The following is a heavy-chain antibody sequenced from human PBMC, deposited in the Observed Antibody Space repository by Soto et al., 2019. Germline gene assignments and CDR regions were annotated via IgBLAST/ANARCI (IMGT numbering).Heavy chain of an antibody. CDR1: GGTFSSYA. CDR2: IIHIFGTA. Sequence: QVQLVQSGAEVKKPGSSVKVSCKASGGTFSSYAISWVRQAPGQGLEWMGGIIHIFGTANYAKKFQGRVTITADKSTSTAYMELSSLRSEDTAVYYCVPLRVQYSSGWYWDYYWGQGTLVTVSS. J-gene: IGHJ4*02. V-gene: IGHV1-69*06. D-gene: IGHD6-19*01. CDR3: VPLRVQYSSGWYWDYY.